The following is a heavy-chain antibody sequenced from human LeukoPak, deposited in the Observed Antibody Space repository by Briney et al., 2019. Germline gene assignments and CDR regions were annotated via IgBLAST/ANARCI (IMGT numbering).Heavy chain of an antibody. D-gene: IGHD6-19*01. CDR2: VYSSGST. J-gene: IGHJ4*02. CDR3: ARSSGWYEGIDC. V-gene: IGHV4-39*01. Sequence: SETLSLTCTVSGGSIRSINSYWGWICQPPEKGLEWIGSVYSSGSTYYYPSLRSRATMSVDTSKNQFSLKLSSVTAADTAMYYCARSSGWYEGIDCWGQGTLVTVSS. CDR1: GGSIRSINSY.